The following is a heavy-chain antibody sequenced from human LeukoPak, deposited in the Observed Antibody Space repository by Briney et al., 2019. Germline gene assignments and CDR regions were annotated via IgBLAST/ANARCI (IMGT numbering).Heavy chain of an antibody. D-gene: IGHD2-15*01. Sequence: GGSLRLSCAASGFTFSSYGMHWVRQAPGKGLEWVAVIWYDGSNKYYADSVKGRFTISRDNSKNTLYLQMNSLRAEDTAVYYCARVSCSGGNCYGYYYYGMDVWGQGTTVTVSS. CDR2: IWYDGSNK. J-gene: IGHJ6*02. CDR1: GFTFSSYG. CDR3: ARVSCSGGNCYGYYYYGMDV. V-gene: IGHV3-33*01.